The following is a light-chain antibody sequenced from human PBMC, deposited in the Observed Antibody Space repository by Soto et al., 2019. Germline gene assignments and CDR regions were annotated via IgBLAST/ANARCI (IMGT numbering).Light chain of an antibody. V-gene: IGKV1D-16*01. CDR3: QQYSTYPRP. Sequence: DIRLTQSPSSLSASVGDRVTITCRASQGVGTFLAWYQHKPWKAPKSLIKTASTLQSGVPSRFSGSGSGTDFTLTISSLQPEDFATYYCQQYSTYPRPFGQGTRVDLK. CDR2: TAS. CDR1: QGVGTF. J-gene: IGKJ5*01.